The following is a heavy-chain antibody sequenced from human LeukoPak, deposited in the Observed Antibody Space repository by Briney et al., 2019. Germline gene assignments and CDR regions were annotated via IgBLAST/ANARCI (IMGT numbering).Heavy chain of an antibody. Sequence: SETLSLTCTVSGGSITAGNHHWGWIRQPPGKGLEWIGSVYYSGSIFSDTSHKSRVTISGDTSKNQYSLSLSSVTAADTAVYYCARLNPGYVTAPHDSWGQGMLVTVSS. J-gene: IGHJ5*01. CDR3: ARLNPGYVTAPHDS. V-gene: IGHV4-39*01. CDR1: GGSITAGNHH. CDR2: VYYSGSI. D-gene: IGHD3-16*01.